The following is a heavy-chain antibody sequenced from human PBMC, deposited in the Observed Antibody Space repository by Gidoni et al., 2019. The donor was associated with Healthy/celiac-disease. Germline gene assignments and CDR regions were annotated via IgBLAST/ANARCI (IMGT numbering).Heavy chain of an antibody. CDR2: INHSGST. CDR1: AGSFSGYY. V-gene: IGHV4-34*01. Sequence: QVQLQQWGAGLLKPSETLSLTCAVYAGSFSGYYWSWIRQPPGKGLEWIGSINHSGSTNYDPSIKSRVTISVDTSKNQFSLKLSSVTAADTAVYYCARRGKVITMVRGVIKGVFDYWGQGTLVTVSS. CDR3: ARRGKVITMVRGVIKGVFDY. J-gene: IGHJ4*02. D-gene: IGHD3-10*01.